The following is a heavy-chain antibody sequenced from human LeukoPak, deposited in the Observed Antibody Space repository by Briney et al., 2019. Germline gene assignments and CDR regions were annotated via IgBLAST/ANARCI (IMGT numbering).Heavy chain of an antibody. CDR1: GGSISSSSYY. D-gene: IGHD4-17*01. Sequence: PSETLSLTCTVSGGSISSSSYYWGWIRQPPGKGLEWIGSIYYSGSTYYNPSLKSRVAISVDTSKNQFSLKLSSVTAADTAVYYCARQGAATVTTTYYFDYWGQGTLVTVSP. CDR2: IYYSGST. V-gene: IGHV4-39*01. J-gene: IGHJ4*02. CDR3: ARQGAATVTTTYYFDY.